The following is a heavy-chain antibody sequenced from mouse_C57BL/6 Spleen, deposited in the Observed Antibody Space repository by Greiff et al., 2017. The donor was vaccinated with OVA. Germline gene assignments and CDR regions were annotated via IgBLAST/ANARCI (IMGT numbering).Heavy chain of an antibody. CDR1: GFNIKDDY. V-gene: IGHV14-4*01. CDR3: TPLGSSYWYFDV. J-gene: IGHJ1*03. Sequence: EVKLMESGAELVRPGASVKLSCTASGFNIKDDYMHWVKQRPEQGLEWIGWIDPENGDTEYASKFQGKATITADTSSNTAYLQLSSLTSEYTAVDYCTPLGSSYWYFDVWGTGTTGTVSS. CDR2: IDPENGDT. D-gene: IGHD1-1*01.